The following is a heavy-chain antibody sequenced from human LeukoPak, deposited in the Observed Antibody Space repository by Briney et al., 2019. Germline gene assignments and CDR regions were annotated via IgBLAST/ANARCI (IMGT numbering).Heavy chain of an antibody. D-gene: IGHD3-22*01. Sequence: GGSLRLSCAASGFTFSSYGMHWVCQAPGKGLEWVAVIWYDGSNKYYADSVKGRFTISRDNSKNTLYLQMNSLRAEDTAVYYCARDHTYYYDSSGYYWFDYWGQGTLATVSS. CDR2: IWYDGSNK. CDR1: GFTFSSYG. J-gene: IGHJ4*02. V-gene: IGHV3-33*01. CDR3: ARDHTYYYDSSGYYWFDY.